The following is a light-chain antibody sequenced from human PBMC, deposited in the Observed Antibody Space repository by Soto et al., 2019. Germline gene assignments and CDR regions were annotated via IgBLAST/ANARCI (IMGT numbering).Light chain of an antibody. CDR1: SSDVGGYNY. V-gene: IGLV2-14*01. J-gene: IGLJ2*01. Sequence: QSVLTQPASVSGSPGQSITISCTGTSSDVGGYNYVSWYQQHPGKAPKLMIYEVSNRPSGVSNRFSGSTSGNTASLTISGLQAEDEADYYCSSDTSSSNVVFGGGTKVTVL. CDR3: SSDTSSSNVV. CDR2: EVS.